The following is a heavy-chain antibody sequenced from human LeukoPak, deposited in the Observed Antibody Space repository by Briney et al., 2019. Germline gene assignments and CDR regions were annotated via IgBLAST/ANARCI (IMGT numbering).Heavy chain of an antibody. D-gene: IGHD1-26*01. J-gene: IGHJ3*02. CDR2: ISYDGSNK. CDR1: GFTFSSYG. Sequence: PGGSLRLSCAASGFTFSSYGMHWVRQAPAKGLEWVAVISYDGSNKYYAESVKGRFTISRDNSKNTLYLQMNSLRAEDTAVYYCAKDAQSTGSTRSALDIWGQGTMVTVSS. CDR3: AKDAQSTGSTRSALDI. V-gene: IGHV3-30*18.